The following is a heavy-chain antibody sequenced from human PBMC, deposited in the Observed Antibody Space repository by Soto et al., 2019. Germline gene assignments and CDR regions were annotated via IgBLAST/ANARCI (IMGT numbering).Heavy chain of an antibody. CDR3: ARDSTGWRAVYDY. CDR2: ISSSGSYT. Sequence: QVQLVESGGGLVKPGGSLTLSCAVSGFTFSDYYMTWIRQVPGKGLEWISYISSSGSYTNYADSVQGRFTISRDNAKNSLYLQMNSLRAEDTAIYYCARDSTGWRAVYDYWGQGTLVTVSS. CDR1: GFTFSDYY. D-gene: IGHD6-19*01. J-gene: IGHJ4*02. V-gene: IGHV3-11*05.